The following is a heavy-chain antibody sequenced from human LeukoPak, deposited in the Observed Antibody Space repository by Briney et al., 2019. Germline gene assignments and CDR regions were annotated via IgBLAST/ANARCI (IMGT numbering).Heavy chain of an antibody. V-gene: IGHV1-69*13. J-gene: IGHJ5*02. CDR3: ARGKKSSSWYRGGGDKANWFDP. Sequence: GASVKVSCKASGGTFSSYAISWVRQAPGQGLEWMGGIIPIFGTANYAQKFQGRVTITADESTSTAYMELSSLRSEDTAVYYCARGKKSSSWYRGGGDKANWFDPWGQGTLVTVSS. CDR2: IIPIFGTA. D-gene: IGHD6-13*01. CDR1: GGTFSSYA.